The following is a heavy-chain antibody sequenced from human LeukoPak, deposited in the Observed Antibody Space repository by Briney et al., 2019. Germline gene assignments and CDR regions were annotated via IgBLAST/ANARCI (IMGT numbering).Heavy chain of an antibody. V-gene: IGHV3-74*01. CDR3: ASQQSFHYYYMDV. Sequence: GGSLRLSCAASGFTFSTYWVHWVRQAPGKGLVWVSRINPDGSDTTYADSVKGRFTISRDNANNTLYLQMNSLRAEDTAVYYCASQQSFHYYYMDVWGKGTTVTVSS. CDR1: GFTFSTYW. D-gene: IGHD2/OR15-2a*01. J-gene: IGHJ6*03. CDR2: INPDGSDT.